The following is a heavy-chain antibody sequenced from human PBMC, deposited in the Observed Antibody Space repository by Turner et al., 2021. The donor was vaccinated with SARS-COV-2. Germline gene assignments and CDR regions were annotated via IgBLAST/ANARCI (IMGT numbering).Heavy chain of an antibody. CDR1: GYTLIELS. D-gene: IGHD6-19*01. CDR3: ATVFAVAGHSYGMDV. CDR2: FDAEDVET. J-gene: IGHJ6*02. Sequence: QVQLVQSGAEVKKPGASVKVSCKVSGYTLIELSMHWVRQAPGKGLEGMGGFDAEDVETINAQQLQDRVTMTEDATTDAAYMELSSLRSEDTAVYYCATVFAVAGHSYGMDVWGQGTTVTVSS. V-gene: IGHV1-24*01.